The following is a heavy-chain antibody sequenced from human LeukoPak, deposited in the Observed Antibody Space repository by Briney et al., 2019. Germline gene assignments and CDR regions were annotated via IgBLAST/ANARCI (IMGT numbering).Heavy chain of an antibody. V-gene: IGHV3-30*18. CDR3: AKASSRVAGTYYFDY. J-gene: IGHJ4*02. Sequence: PGRSLRLSCAASGFTFSSYGMHWARQAPGKGLEWVAVISYDGSNKYYADSVKGRFTISRDNSKNTLYLQMNSLRAEDTAVYYCAKASSRVAGTYYFDYWGQGTLVTVSS. D-gene: IGHD6-19*01. CDR2: ISYDGSNK. CDR1: GFTFSSYG.